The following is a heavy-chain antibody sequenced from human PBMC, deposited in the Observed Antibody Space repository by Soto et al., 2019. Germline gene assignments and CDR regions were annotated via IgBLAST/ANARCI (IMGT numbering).Heavy chain of an antibody. D-gene: IGHD3-16*01. Sequence: PGGSLRLACAASGLTFSSYGMHWVRQAPGKGLEWVAVISFDGNNKYYADSVKGRFTISRDNSKSTLYLQMKSLRAEDTAVYYCAKDGPNNFGSLEYGMDVWGQGTTVTVSS. CDR2: ISFDGNNK. CDR1: GLTFSSYG. V-gene: IGHV3-30*18. J-gene: IGHJ6*02. CDR3: AKDGPNNFGSLEYGMDV.